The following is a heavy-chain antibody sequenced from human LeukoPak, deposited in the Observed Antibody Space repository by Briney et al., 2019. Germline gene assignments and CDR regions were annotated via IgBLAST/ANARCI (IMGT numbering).Heavy chain of an antibody. CDR1: GGSISGFV. D-gene: IGHD6-19*01. Sequence: PSETQSLTCTVSGGSISGFVWSWIRQPPGEGLDYIGFIYDTGTPTNYNPLLKSRVTLSVDTSKNQFSLNLNSVTAADTAVYYCARLTKGEQWLAYYFDYWGQGALVTVSS. CDR2: IYDTGTPT. J-gene: IGHJ4*02. CDR3: ARLTKGEQWLAYYFDY. V-gene: IGHV4-59*08.